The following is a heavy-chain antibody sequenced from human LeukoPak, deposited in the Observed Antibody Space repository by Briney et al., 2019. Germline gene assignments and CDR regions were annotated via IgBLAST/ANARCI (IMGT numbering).Heavy chain of an antibody. CDR1: GIKFSDSY. CDR2: IKSKTDGGTT. V-gene: IGHV3-15*01. J-gene: IGHJ4*02. Sequence: PGGSLRLSCAAPGIKFSDSYMSWIRQAPGKGLEWVGRIKSKTDGGTTDYAAPVKGRFTISRDDSKNTLYLQMNSLKTEDTAVYYCTTRARVAGTFGKGRLNDYWGQGTLVTVSS. D-gene: IGHD6-19*01. CDR3: TTRARVAGTFGKGRLNDY.